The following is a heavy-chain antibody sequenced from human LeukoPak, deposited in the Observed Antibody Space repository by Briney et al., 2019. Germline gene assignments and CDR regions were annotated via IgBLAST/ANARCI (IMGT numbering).Heavy chain of an antibody. J-gene: IGHJ6*02. CDR1: GGSISSSSYY. Sequence: SETLSLTCTVSGGSISSSSYYWGWIRQPPGKGLEWIGSIYYSGSTYYNPSLKSRVTISVDTSKNQFSLKLSSVTAADTAVYYCARDPPRLSSSWYIRDYYYYGMDVWGQGTTVTVSS. CDR2: IYYSGST. D-gene: IGHD6-13*01. CDR3: ARDPPRLSSSWYIRDYYYYGMDV. V-gene: IGHV4-39*07.